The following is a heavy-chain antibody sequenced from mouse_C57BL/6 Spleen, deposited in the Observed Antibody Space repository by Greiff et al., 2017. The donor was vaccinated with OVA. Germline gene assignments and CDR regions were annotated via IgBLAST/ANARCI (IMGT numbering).Heavy chain of an antibody. Sequence: EVKLQESGGGLVKPGGSLKLSCAASGFTFSDYGMHWVRQAPEKGLEWVAYISSGSSTIYYADTVKGRFTISRDNAKNTLFLQMTSLRSEDTAMYYCAAAQGSCYWGQGTTLTVSS. CDR2: ISSGSSTI. CDR1: GFTFSDYG. CDR3: AAAQGSCY. J-gene: IGHJ2*01. V-gene: IGHV5-17*01.